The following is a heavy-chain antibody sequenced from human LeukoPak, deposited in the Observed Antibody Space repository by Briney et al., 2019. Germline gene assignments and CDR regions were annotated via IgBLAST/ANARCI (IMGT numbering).Heavy chain of an antibody. CDR2: INPSGGST. CDR1: GYTFTSYY. CDR3: ARIAVADYYYYYMDV. V-gene: IGHV1-46*01. J-gene: IGHJ6*03. D-gene: IGHD6-19*01. Sequence: ASVKVPCKASGYTFTSYYMHWVRQAPGQGLEWMGIINPSGGSTSYAQKFQGRVTMTRDTSTSTVYMELSSLRSEDTAVYYCARIAVADYYYYYMDVWGKGTTVTVSS.